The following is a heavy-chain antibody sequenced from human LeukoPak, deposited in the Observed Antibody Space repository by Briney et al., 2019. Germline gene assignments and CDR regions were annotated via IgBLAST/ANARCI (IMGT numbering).Heavy chain of an antibody. CDR2: ICTSGST. CDR3: ARDTGRSGWYYFDY. Sequence: PSETLSLTCTVSGGSISSYYWSWIRQPAGKGLEWIGRICTSGSTNYNPSLKSRVTMSVDTSKNQFSLKLSSVTAADTAVYYCARDTGRSGWYYFDYWGQGTLVTVSS. V-gene: IGHV4-4*07. CDR1: GGSISSYY. J-gene: IGHJ4*02. D-gene: IGHD6-19*01.